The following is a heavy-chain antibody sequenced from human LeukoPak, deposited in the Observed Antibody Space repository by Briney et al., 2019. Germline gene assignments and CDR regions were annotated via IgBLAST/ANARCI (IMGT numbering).Heavy chain of an antibody. V-gene: IGHV3-9*03. CDR3: AAYCSSTSCKDHFDY. CDR2: ISWNSGSI. Sequence: AGGSLRLSCAASGFTFDDYAMHWVRQAPGKGLEWVSGISWNSGSIGYADSVKGRFTISRDNAKNSLYLQMNSRRAEDMAVYYSAAYCSSTSCKDHFDYWGQGTLVTVSS. J-gene: IGHJ4*02. CDR1: GFTFDDYA. D-gene: IGHD2-2*01.